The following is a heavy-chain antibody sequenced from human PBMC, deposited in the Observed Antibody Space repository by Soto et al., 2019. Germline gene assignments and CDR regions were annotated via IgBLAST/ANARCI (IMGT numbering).Heavy chain of an antibody. CDR2: ISAYNGNT. V-gene: IGHV1-18*01. Sequence: ASVEVSCKASGYTFTSYGISWVRQAPGQGLEWMGWISAYNGNTNYAQKLQGRVTMTTDTSTSTAYMELRSLRSDDTAVYYCARDLSWIQLWRDYFDYWGQGTLVTVSS. CDR1: GYTFTSYG. D-gene: IGHD5-18*01. CDR3: ARDLSWIQLWRDYFDY. J-gene: IGHJ4*02.